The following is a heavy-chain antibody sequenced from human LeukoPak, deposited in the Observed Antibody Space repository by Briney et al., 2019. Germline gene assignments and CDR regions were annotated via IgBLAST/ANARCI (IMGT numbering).Heavy chain of an antibody. Sequence: GGSLRLSCAASGFSFSTSWMAWVRQAPGKGLQWVGNVNPDESHTDYIDSVKGRFTMSRDNAENSLFLQVHSLRDEDTAVYYCARDRAYDAFDYWGRGTLVTVSS. V-gene: IGHV3-7*01. CDR2: VNPDESHT. CDR3: ARDRAYDAFDY. J-gene: IGHJ4*02. D-gene: IGHD5-12*01. CDR1: GFSFSTSW.